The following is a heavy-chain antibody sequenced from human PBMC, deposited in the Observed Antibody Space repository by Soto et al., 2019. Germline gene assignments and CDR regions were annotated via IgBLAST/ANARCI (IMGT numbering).Heavy chain of an antibody. CDR1: GYTFTSYG. J-gene: IGHJ5*02. CDR2: ISAYNGNT. V-gene: IGHV1-18*04. CDR3: AADPGYCSGGSCDPGWFDP. Sequence: ASVKVSCKASGYTFTSYGISWVRQAPGQGLEWMGWISAYNGNTNYAQKLQGRVTMTTDTSTSTAYMELRSLRSDDTAVYYCAADPGYCSGGSCDPGWFDPWGQGTLVTVSS. D-gene: IGHD2-15*01.